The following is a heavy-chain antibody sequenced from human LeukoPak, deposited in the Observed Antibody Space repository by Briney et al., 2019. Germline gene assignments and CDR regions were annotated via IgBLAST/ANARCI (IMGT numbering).Heavy chain of an antibody. CDR2: ISYDGSNK. Sequence: GRSLRLSCAASGFTFSSYAMHWVRQAPGKGLEWVAVISYDGSNKYYADSVKGRFTISRDNSKNTLYLQINSLRAEDTAVYYCARGIDYWGQGTLVTVSS. CDR1: GFTFSSYA. J-gene: IGHJ4*02. CDR3: ARGIDY. V-gene: IGHV3-30-3*01.